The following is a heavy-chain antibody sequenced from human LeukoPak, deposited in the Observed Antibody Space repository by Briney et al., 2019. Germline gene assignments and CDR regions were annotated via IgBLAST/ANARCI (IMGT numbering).Heavy chain of an antibody. V-gene: IGHV3-30-3*01. CDR2: ISYDGSNK. J-gene: IGHJ4*02. D-gene: IGHD6-13*01. Sequence: GSLRLSCAASGFTFSSYGMHLVRQAPGRGLEWVAGISYDGSNKDYADSVKDRFTISRDNSKNTLYLQMNSLRAEDTAVYYCARDRGAGGTYYLDYWGQGTLVTVSS. CDR1: GFTFSSYG. CDR3: ARDRGAGGTYYLDY.